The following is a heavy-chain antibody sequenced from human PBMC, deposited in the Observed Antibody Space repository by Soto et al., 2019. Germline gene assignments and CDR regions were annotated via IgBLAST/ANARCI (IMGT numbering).Heavy chain of an antibody. CDR1: GFSLSGDGVG. Sequence: QITLKESGPTLVKPRQSLTLTCTVSGFSLSGDGVGVGWIRQPPGKALEWLALIYWDDDQRYSPSLKTRLTITKDTSKNQVVLTMTNMDPVDTATYYCAHAFGGTSWPNDAFDIWGQGTVVTVSS. J-gene: IGHJ3*02. CDR2: IYWDDDQ. V-gene: IGHV2-5*02. CDR3: AHAFGGTSWPNDAFDI. D-gene: IGHD3-3*02.